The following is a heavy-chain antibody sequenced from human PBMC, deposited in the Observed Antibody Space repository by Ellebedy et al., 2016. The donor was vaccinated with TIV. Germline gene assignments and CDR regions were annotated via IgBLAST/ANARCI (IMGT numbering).Heavy chain of an antibody. CDR2: INHSENRGIT. CDR3: ARSKQVVRRPTNWFDS. D-gene: IGHD6-13*01. J-gene: IGHJ5*01. V-gene: IGHV4-34*01. CDR1: GGSVNGYC. Sequence: MPGGSLRLSCGVSGGSVNGYCWSWIRQTPGKGLEWIGEINHSENRGITNYDPSLKSRVTISLDTSENQFSLTLRSVTAADAGIYFCARSKQVVRRPTNWFDSWGQGTLVTVSS.